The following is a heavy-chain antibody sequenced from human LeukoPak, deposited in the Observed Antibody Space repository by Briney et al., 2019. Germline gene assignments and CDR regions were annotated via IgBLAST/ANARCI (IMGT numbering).Heavy chain of an antibody. CDR1: GYSISSGYY. Sequence: SETLSLTCAVSGYSISSGYYWGWIRQPPGKGLEWIGSIYHSGSTYYNPSLKSRVAISVDTSENQFSLKLSSVTAADTAVYYCARHYYDSSGPAFDIWGQGTMVTVSS. D-gene: IGHD3-22*01. V-gene: IGHV4-38-2*01. CDR2: IYHSGST. J-gene: IGHJ3*02. CDR3: ARHYYDSSGPAFDI.